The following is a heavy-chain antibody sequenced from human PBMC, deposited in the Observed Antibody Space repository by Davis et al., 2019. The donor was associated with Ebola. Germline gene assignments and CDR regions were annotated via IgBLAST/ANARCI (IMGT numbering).Heavy chain of an antibody. D-gene: IGHD6-19*01. CDR1: GDSVSSHNYY. J-gene: IGHJ6*04. CDR3: AGVRIAAQWRMDV. V-gene: IGHV4-61*01. CDR2: TYYSGSA. Sequence: SETLSLTCTVSGDSVSSHNYYWNWIRQSPGTGLEWIGYTYYSGSANYNPSLKGRVTMSLDTSKNQFSLKLSSVTAADTAVYFCAGVRIAAQWRMDVWGKGTTVIVSS.